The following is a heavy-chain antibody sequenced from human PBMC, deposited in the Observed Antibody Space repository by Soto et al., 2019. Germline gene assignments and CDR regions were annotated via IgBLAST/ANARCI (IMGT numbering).Heavy chain of an antibody. J-gene: IGHJ4*02. V-gene: IGHV4-39*01. CDR3: ARPGNYGSGSYLYYFDY. Sequence: QLQLQESGPGLVKPSETLSLTCTVSGGSISSSFYYWGWIRQPPGKGLEWIGSIYYSWSTYYNPSRKSRVTISVDTSKNQFSLKLSSVTAADTAVYYCARPGNYGSGSYLYYFDYWGQGTLVTVSS. CDR1: GGSISSSFYY. D-gene: IGHD3-10*01. CDR2: IYYSWST.